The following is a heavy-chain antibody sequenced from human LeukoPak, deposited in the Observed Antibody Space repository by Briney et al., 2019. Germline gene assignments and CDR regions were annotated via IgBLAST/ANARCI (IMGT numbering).Heavy chain of an antibody. D-gene: IGHD3-22*01. CDR2: ISYSGST. CDR1: GGSMSSYY. V-gene: IGHV4-59*01. CDR3: VSSQESSGHYWYFDL. J-gene: IGHJ2*01. Sequence: SETLSLTWTVSGGSMSSYYWSWIRQPPGKGLEWIGYISYSGSTNYNPSLKRRVTISVDTSKNQFSLKLNAVTAAYTAVNYCVSSQESSGHYWYFDLWGRGTQVTVSS.